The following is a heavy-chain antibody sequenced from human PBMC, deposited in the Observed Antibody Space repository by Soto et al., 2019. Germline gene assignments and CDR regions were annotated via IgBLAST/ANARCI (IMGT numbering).Heavy chain of an antibody. Sequence: GGSLRLSCAASGFTFDDYAMHWVRQAPGKGLEWVSGISWNSGSICYADSVKGRFTISRDNAKNSLYLQMNSLRAEDTALYYCASSVAPNAFDIWGQGTMVTVSS. J-gene: IGHJ3*02. V-gene: IGHV3-9*01. D-gene: IGHD6-19*01. CDR2: ISWNSGSI. CDR1: GFTFDDYA. CDR3: ASSVAPNAFDI.